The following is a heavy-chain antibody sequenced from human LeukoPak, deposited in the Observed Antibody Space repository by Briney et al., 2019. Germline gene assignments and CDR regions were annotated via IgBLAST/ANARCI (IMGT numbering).Heavy chain of an antibody. CDR1: GLTFSNSW. D-gene: IGHD5-12*01. J-gene: IGHJ5*02. CDR2: MYGDMRDI. Sequence: GGSLRLSCEASGLTFSNSWMHWVRQVPGKGLVWVSRMYGDMRDISYADSVKGRYTISRDNAKNTVYLQMNSLRGEDTAVYYCARDLGLRGSTWGQGTLVTVSS. V-gene: IGHV3-74*01. CDR3: ARDLGLRGST.